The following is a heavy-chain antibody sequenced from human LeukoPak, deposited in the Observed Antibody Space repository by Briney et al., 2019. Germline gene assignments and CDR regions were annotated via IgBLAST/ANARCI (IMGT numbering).Heavy chain of an antibody. D-gene: IGHD3-10*01. CDR2: IYHSGTT. Sequence: KTSETLSLTCAVSAYSISSGYYWAWIRQPPGQGLAWIGSIYHSGTTYYNPSLKSRVTISVDTSKNQFSLKLSSVTAADTAVYYCARTITMVRGYPASPYYFDYWGQGTLVTVSS. CDR1: AYSISSGYY. J-gene: IGHJ4*02. V-gene: IGHV4-38-2*01. CDR3: ARTITMVRGYPASPYYFDY.